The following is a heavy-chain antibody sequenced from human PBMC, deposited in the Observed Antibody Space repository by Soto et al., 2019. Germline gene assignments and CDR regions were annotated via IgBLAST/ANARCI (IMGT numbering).Heavy chain of an antibody. J-gene: IGHJ4*02. V-gene: IGHV4-59*01. CDR3: ARTLYSYGPRFDY. CDR1: GGSISSYY. CDR2: IYYSGST. Sequence: SETLSLTCTVSGGSISSYYWSWIRQPPGKGLEWIGYIYYSGSTNYNPSLKSRVTISVDTSKNQSSLKLSSVTAADTAVYYCARTLYSYGPRFDYWGQGPLVTSPQ. D-gene: IGHD5-18*01.